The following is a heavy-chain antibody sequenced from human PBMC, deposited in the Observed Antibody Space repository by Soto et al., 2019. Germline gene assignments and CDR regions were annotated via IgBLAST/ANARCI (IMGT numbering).Heavy chain of an antibody. CDR1: GFTFSNSW. D-gene: IGHD3-3*01. J-gene: IGHJ6*02. V-gene: IGHV3-15*07. CDR2: IKSKTDGGTT. CDR3: TTVGGSDYYYYGMDV. Sequence: PGGSLRLSCAASGFTFSNSWMNWVRQAPGKGLEWVGRIKSKTDGGTTDYAAPVKGRFTVSRDDSKNTLYLQMNSLKTEDTAVYYCTTVGGSDYYYYGMDVWGQGTTVTVSS.